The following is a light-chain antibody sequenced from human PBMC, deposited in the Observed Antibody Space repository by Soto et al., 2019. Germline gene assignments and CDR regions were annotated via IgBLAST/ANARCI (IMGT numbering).Light chain of an antibody. CDR2: GAS. Sequence: EIVMTQSPVTLSVSPGERVTLSCRASQSVRTDVAWYQQKPGQPPRLLIDGASTRATGIPVRFSGSGSGTEFTLTISSLQSEDFAVYYCQQFNTRPLVTFGGGTKVDIK. CDR1: QSVRTD. CDR3: QQFNTRPLVT. V-gene: IGKV3-15*01. J-gene: IGKJ4*01.